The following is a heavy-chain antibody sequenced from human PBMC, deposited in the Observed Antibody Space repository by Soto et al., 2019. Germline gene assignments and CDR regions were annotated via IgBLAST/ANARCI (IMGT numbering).Heavy chain of an antibody. J-gene: IGHJ4*02. CDR1: GFTFSSYA. CDR3: AIPPGGMLSSVGDY. V-gene: IGHV3-30-3*01. D-gene: IGHD2-8*01. CDR2: ISYDGSNK. Sequence: QPGGSLRLSCAASGFTFSSYAMHWVRQAPGKGLEWVAVISYDGSNKYYADSVKGRFTISRDNSKNTLYLQMNSLRAEDTAVYYCAIPPGGMLSSVGDYWGQGTLVTVSS.